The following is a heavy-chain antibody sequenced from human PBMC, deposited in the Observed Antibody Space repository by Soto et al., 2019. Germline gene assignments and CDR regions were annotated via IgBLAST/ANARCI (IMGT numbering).Heavy chain of an antibody. J-gene: IGHJ4*02. CDR3: ATYCTSTSCYGAMEV. Sequence: QVQLVQSGAAVKKPGASVKVSCKASGYTFVDYDTTWVRQAPGQGLEWMGRTNTYNANTNYAQKLQGRVTSTTDTSTSTAYMELRRLRSDDTAVYYCATYCTSTSCYGAMEVWGQGALVTVSS. CDR1: GYTFVDYD. CDR2: TNTYNANT. V-gene: IGHV1-18*01. D-gene: IGHD2-2*01.